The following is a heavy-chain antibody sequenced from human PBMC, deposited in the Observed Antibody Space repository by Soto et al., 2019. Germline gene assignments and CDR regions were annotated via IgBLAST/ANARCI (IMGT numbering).Heavy chain of an antibody. CDR1: GGSFSGYY. J-gene: IGHJ3*02. V-gene: IGHV4-34*01. Sequence: SETLSLTCAVYGGSFSGYYWSWIRQPPGKGLEWIGEINHSGSTNYNPSLKSRVTISVDTSKNQFSLRLSSVTAADTAVYYCATRREGSSGWHAFDIWGQGTMVTVSS. D-gene: IGHD6-19*01. CDR2: INHSGST. CDR3: ATRREGSSGWHAFDI.